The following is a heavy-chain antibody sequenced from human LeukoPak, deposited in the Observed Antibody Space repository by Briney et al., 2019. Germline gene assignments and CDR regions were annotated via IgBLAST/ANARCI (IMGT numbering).Heavy chain of an antibody. CDR3: ARVGGPRYCSSTSCYQSPWFDP. CDR1: GVSFSGYY. Sequence: AETLSLTCAVYGVSFSGYYCSWIRQPPGKGLEWIGEINHSGSTNYNPSLKSRVTISVDTSNNQFSLKLSSVTAADTAVSACARVGGPRYCSSTSCYQSPWFDPWGQGTLVTVSS. D-gene: IGHD2-2*01. CDR2: INHSGST. V-gene: IGHV4-34*01. J-gene: IGHJ5*02.